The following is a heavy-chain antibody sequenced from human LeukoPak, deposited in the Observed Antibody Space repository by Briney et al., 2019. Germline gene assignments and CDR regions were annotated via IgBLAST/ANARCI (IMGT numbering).Heavy chain of an antibody. Sequence: GGSLRLSCAASGFTFSSYAMSWVRQAPGKGLEWVSAISGSGSSLYYAASVKGRFTISRDYSKNMLYLQMNSLRAEDTAVYYCAKEAVASAYFDYWGQGILVTVSS. D-gene: IGHD6-19*01. CDR1: GFTFSSYA. J-gene: IGHJ4*02. V-gene: IGHV3-23*01. CDR3: AKEAVASAYFDY. CDR2: ISGSGSSL.